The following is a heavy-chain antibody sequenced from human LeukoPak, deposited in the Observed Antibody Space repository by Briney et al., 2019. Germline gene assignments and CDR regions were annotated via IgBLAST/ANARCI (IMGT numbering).Heavy chain of an antibody. J-gene: IGHJ4*02. CDR1: GGSISSGGYS. D-gene: IGHD5-12*01. CDR3: ARGLREEYSGYDWDY. CDR2: TYHSGST. Sequence: SSETLSLTCAVSGGSISSGGYSWSWIRQPPGKGLEWIGYTYHSGSTYYNPSLKSRVTISVDRSKNQFSLKLSSVTAADTAVYYCARGLREEYSGYDWDYWGQGTLVTVSS. V-gene: IGHV4-30-2*01.